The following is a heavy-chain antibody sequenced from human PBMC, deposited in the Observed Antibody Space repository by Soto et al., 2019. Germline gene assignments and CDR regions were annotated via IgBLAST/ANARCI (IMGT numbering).Heavy chain of an antibody. D-gene: IGHD4-17*01. J-gene: IGHJ4*02. CDR1: GGSISSGDYY. Sequence: PSETLSLTCTVSGGSISSGDYYWSWIRQPPGKGLEWIGYIYYIGGTYYNPSLKSRVTISVDTSKNQFSLKLSSVTAADTAVYYCASFPIDYGDYLYYFDNWGQGTLVTVSS. CDR3: ASFPIDYGDYLYYFDN. CDR2: IYYIGGT. V-gene: IGHV4-30-4*01.